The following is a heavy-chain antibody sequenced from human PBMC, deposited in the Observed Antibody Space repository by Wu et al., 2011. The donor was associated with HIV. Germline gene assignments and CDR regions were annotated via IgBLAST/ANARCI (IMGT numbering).Heavy chain of an antibody. D-gene: IGHD2-2*01. CDR1: GVTDDSNG. J-gene: IGHJ6*03. V-gene: IGHV1-69*14. Sequence: QVQLVQSGAEVKKPGSSVRVSCKSSGVTDDSNGINWVRQAPGQGLEWMGRITPLYDAAHYAHQFRGRVKITVDKSQTTAYMELSSLRSDDTAVYYCARSGVSAEYYFYYMNDWGKGTTVTVPS. CDR3: ARSGVSAEYYFYYMND. CDR2: ITPLYDAA.